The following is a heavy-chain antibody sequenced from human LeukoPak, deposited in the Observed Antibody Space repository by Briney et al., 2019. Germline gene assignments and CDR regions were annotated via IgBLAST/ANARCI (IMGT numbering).Heavy chain of an antibody. Sequence: ASVKVSCKASGYTFISYAMNWVRQAPGQGLEWLGWISPYNGNTKYSQKIQGRATMITDISTSTAYLELRSLTSDDTAVYYCARGEYDLLGDYWGQGTLVTVSS. CDR1: GYTFISYA. CDR2: ISPYNGNT. CDR3: ARGEYDLLGDY. D-gene: IGHD3-10*01. J-gene: IGHJ4*02. V-gene: IGHV1-18*01.